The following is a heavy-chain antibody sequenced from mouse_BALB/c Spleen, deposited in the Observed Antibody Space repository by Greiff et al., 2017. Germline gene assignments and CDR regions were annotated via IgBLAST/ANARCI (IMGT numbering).Heavy chain of an antibody. V-gene: IGHV1-80*01. Sequence: QVQLQQSGAELVRPGSSVKISCKASGYAFSSYWMNWVKQRPGQGLEWIGQIYPGDGDTNYNGKFKGKATLTADKSSSTAYMQLSSLTSEDSAVYFCARGGYYYGSSYDAMDYWGQGTSVTVSS. CDR1: GYAFSSYW. CDR2: IYPGDGDT. J-gene: IGHJ4*01. CDR3: ARGGYYYGSSYDAMDY. D-gene: IGHD1-1*01.